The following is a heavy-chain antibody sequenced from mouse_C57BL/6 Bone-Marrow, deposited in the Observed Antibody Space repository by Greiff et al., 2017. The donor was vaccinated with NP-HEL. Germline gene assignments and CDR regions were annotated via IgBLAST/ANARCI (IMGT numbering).Heavy chain of an antibody. Sequence: VQLQQSGAELVRPGASVKLSCTASGFNIKDDYMHWVKQRPEQGLEWIGWIDPENGDTEYASKFQGKATITADTSSNTAYLQLSSLTSEDTAVYYCTFYGNYVGYYAMDFWGRGTSVTVSS. J-gene: IGHJ4*01. CDR2: IDPENGDT. D-gene: IGHD2-1*01. CDR1: GFNIKDDY. V-gene: IGHV14-4*01. CDR3: TFYGNYVGYYAMDF.